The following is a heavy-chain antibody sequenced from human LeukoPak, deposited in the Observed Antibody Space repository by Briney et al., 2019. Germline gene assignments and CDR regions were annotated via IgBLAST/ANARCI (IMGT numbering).Heavy chain of an antibody. CDR2: ISSSGSNI. V-gene: IGHV3-11*04. J-gene: IGHJ6*03. D-gene: IGHD3-10*01. Sequence: GGSLRLSCAASGFTFSDYYMTWIRQAPGKGLEWVSYISSSGSNIYYADSVKGRFTISRDNATNSLYLQVNSLRAEDTAVYYCARAYFGSVSFHYYSYMDVWGRGTTVTVSS. CDR1: GFTFSDYY. CDR3: ARAYFGSVSFHYYSYMDV.